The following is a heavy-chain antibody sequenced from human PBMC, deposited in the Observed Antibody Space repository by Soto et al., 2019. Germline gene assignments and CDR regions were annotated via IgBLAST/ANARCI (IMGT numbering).Heavy chain of an antibody. V-gene: IGHV4-59*12. CDR1: GGSISSYY. CDR3: ARDRAMDDY. J-gene: IGHJ4*02. CDR2: IYYSGST. D-gene: IGHD5-18*01. Sequence: PSETLSLTCTVSGGSISSYYWSWIRQPPGKGLEWIGYIYYSGSTNYNPSLKSRVTISVDTSKNQFSLKLSSVTAADTAVYYCARDRAMDDYWGQGTLVTVSS.